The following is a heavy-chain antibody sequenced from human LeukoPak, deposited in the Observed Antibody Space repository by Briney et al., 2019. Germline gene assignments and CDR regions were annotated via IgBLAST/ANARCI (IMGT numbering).Heavy chain of an antibody. V-gene: IGHV1-69*13. CDR3: ANYVDTAMNYGMDV. J-gene: IGHJ6*02. Sequence: ASVKVSCKASGGIFSSYAISWVRQAPGQGLEWMGGIIPIFGTANYAQKFQGRVTITADESTSTAYMELGSLRSEDTAVYYCANYVDTAMNYGMDVWGQGTTVTVSS. CDR1: GGIFSSYA. D-gene: IGHD5-18*01. CDR2: IIPIFGTA.